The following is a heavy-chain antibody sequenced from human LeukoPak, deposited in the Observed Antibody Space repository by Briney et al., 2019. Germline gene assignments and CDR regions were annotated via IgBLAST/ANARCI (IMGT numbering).Heavy chain of an antibody. V-gene: IGHV3-53*01. CDR2: IYIVGST. D-gene: IGHD2-2*02. J-gene: IGHJ4*02. Sequence: GGSLRLSCVASGFTFSHYSMNWVRQAPGKGLEWVSVIYIVGSTYYADSVKGRFTISRDNSKNTLYLQMNSLRAEDTAVYYCAREACSSTSCYTAYFDYWGQGTLVTVSS. CDR3: AREACSSTSCYTAYFDY. CDR1: GFTFSHYS.